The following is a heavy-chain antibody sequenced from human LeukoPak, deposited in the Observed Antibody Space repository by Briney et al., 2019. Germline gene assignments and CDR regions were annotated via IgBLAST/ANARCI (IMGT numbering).Heavy chain of an antibody. V-gene: IGHV3-7*01. CDR2: INQDGSG. CDR3: ARDPYDSTAYGAFDI. D-gene: IGHD3-22*01. J-gene: IGHJ3*02. CDR1: GLTFSTYW. Sequence: GGSLRLSCAASGLTFSTYWMTWVRQAPGKGLEWVANINQDGSGEHVDSVKGRFTISRDNAKNSLYLQMNSLTAEDTAVYYCARDPYDSTAYGAFDIWGQGTMVTVSS.